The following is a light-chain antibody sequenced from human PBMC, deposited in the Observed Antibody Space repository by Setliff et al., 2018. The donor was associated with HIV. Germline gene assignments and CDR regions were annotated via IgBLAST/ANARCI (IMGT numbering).Light chain of an antibody. CDR3: NSYRSGSPYV. J-gene: IGLJ1*01. CDR1: SSDIGGFNY. CDR2: GVS. Sequence: QSALTQPASVSGSPGQSITISCTGTSSDIGGFNYVSWYQLHPGKAPKLMIFGVSLRPSGVSNRFSGSKSGNTASLTISGLRAEDEADYFCNSYRSGSPYVFGTGTKVTV. V-gene: IGLV2-14*01.